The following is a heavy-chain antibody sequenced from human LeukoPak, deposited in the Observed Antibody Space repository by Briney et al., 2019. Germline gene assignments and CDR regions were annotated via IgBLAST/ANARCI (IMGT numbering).Heavy chain of an antibody. Sequence: ASVKVSCKASGYTFTGYYMHWVRQAPGQGLEWMGWMNPNSGNTGYAQKFQGRVTMTRNTSISTAYMELSSLRSEDTAVYYCAREAFSTGSGHRYDYWGQGTLVTVSS. J-gene: IGHJ4*02. D-gene: IGHD3-10*01. CDR3: AREAFSTGSGHRYDY. CDR2: MNPNSGNT. V-gene: IGHV1-8*02. CDR1: GYTFTGYY.